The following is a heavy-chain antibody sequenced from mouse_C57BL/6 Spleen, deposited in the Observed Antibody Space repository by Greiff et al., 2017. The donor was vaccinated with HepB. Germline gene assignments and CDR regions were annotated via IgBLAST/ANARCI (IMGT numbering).Heavy chain of an antibody. D-gene: IGHD2-4*01. J-gene: IGHJ3*01. Sequence: QVQLQQSGPELVKPGASVKISCKASGYAFSSSWMNWVKQRPGKGLEWIGRIYPGDGDTNYTGKFKGKATLTADKSSSTAYMQLSSLTSEDSAVYFCARSRGPEYDYDGTWFAYWGQGTLVTVSA. CDR2: IYPGDGDT. CDR3: ARSRGPEYDYDGTWFAY. V-gene: IGHV1-82*01. CDR1: GYAFSSSW.